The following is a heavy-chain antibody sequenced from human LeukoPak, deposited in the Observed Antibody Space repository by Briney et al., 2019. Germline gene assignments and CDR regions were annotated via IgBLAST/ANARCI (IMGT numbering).Heavy chain of an antibody. V-gene: IGHV3-23*01. J-gene: IGHJ4*02. D-gene: IGHD1-7*01. CDR2: ISTDVT. CDR1: GVSISSTA. Sequence: GTLSLTCAVSGVSISSTAWWSWVRQPPGKGLEWVSTISTDVTSSADSVKGRFTISRDNSKDTLYLQMNSLRAEDTAVYYCAKNYRYFDYWGQGTLVTVSS. CDR3: AKNYRYFDY.